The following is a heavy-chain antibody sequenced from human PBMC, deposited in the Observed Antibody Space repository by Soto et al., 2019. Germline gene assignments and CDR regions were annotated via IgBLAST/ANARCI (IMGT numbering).Heavy chain of an antibody. Sequence: EVQLVESGGGLVQPGGSLRLSCAASGFTFSSYSMNWVRQAPGKGLEWVSYISSSSSTIYYADSVKGRFTISRDNAKNSLYLQMNSLSAEDTAVYYCARGLNYGLFDYWGQGTLVTVSS. CDR1: GFTFSSYS. V-gene: IGHV3-48*01. CDR2: ISSSSSTI. CDR3: ARGLNYGLFDY. J-gene: IGHJ4*02. D-gene: IGHD4-17*01.